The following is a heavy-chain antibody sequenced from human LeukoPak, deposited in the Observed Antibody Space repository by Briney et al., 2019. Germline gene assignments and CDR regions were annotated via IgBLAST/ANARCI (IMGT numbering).Heavy chain of an antibody. V-gene: IGHV4-59*01. J-gene: IGHJ4*02. CDR3: ARGDGRYFDY. CDR2: IYYTGTT. CDR1: NGSISSFY. Sequence: SETLSLTCTVSNGSISSFYWTWIRQPPPEALEWIGYIYYTGTTDYNPSLKSQVTISVDTSKNQFSLKLSSVTAADTAVYYCARGDGRYFDYWGQGTLVTVSS. D-gene: IGHD5-24*01.